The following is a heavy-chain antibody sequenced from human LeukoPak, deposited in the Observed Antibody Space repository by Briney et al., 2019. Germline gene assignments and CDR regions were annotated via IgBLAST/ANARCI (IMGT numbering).Heavy chain of an antibody. CDR1: GFTFSSYG. CDR2: ISYDGSNK. J-gene: IGHJ4*02. D-gene: IGHD4-23*01. V-gene: IGHV3-30*03. CDR3: ARPIQHGDKGALDY. Sequence: GGSLRLSCAASGFTFSSYGMHWVRQAPGKGLEWVAVISYDGSNKYYADSVKGRFTISRDNAKNSLYLQMDSLRAEDTAVYYCARPIQHGDKGALDYWGQGTVVTVSS.